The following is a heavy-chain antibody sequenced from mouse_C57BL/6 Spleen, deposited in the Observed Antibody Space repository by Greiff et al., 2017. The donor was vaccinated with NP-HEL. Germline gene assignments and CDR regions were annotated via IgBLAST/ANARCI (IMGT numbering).Heavy chain of an antibody. J-gene: IGHJ3*01. CDR3: ARSLITTVVATEPAWFAY. D-gene: IGHD1-1*01. CDR2: IYPRSGNT. V-gene: IGHV1-81*01. Sequence: QVQLKQSGAELARPGASVKLSCKASGYTFTSYGISWVKQRTGQGLEWIGEIYPRSGNTYYNEKFKGRATLNEDKSSSTAYMELRSLTSEDSAVYSCARSLITTVVATEPAWFAYWGQGTLVTVSA. CDR1: GYTFTSYG.